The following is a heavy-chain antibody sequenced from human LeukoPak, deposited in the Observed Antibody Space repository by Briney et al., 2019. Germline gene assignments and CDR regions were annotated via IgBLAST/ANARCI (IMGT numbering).Heavy chain of an antibody. CDR1: GGSICNYY. V-gene: IGHV4-4*07. D-gene: IGHD2-15*01. Sequence: SETLSLTCTVSGGSICNYYWNWIRQPAGKGLEWIGHIYASGSTNYNPSLKSRVTMSVDTSKNQFSLKLSSVTAADTAVYYCARRGCSAGSCYLGVWGQGILVTVSS. CDR2: IYASGST. J-gene: IGHJ4*02. CDR3: ARRGCSAGSCYLGV.